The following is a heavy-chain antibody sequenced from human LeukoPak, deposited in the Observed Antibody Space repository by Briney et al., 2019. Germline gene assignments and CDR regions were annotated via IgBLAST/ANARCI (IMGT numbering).Heavy chain of an antibody. D-gene: IGHD4-23*01. V-gene: IGHV3-23*01. CDR2: ISGSGGST. J-gene: IGHJ4*02. CDR3: AKGLSFYGGSFDY. CDR1: GFTFSSYA. Sequence: PGGSLRLSCAASGFTFSSYALSWVRQAPGKGLEWVSAISGSGGSTYYADSVKGRFTISRDNSKNTLYLQMNSLRAEDTAVYYCAKGLSFYGGSFDYWGQGTLVTVSS.